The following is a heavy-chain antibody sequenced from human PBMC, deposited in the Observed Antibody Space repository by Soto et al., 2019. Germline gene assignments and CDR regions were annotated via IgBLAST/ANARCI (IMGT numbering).Heavy chain of an antibody. CDR2: IYYSVST. CDR1: GGSISSDDYY. CDR3: ARDRSNSPDYFDY. J-gene: IGHJ4*02. V-gene: IGHV4-30-4*01. D-gene: IGHD6-6*01. Sequence: PSETLSLTCTVSGGSISSDDYYWSWIRQPPGKGLEWIGYIYYSVSTSYNPSLKSRLTISLDTSKNQFSLKLSSVSAADTAVYYCARDRSNSPDYFDYWGQGTLVTVSS.